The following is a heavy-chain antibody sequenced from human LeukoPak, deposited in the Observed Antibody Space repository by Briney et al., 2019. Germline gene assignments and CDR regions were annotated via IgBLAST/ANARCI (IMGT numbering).Heavy chain of an antibody. CDR3: SKDVRVGGGGMDV. J-gene: IGHJ6*02. CDR2: ISGSGINT. Sequence: SGGSLRLSCAASGFTFSSYAMTWVRQTPGKGLEWVSLISGSGINTYYADSVKGRFTISRDNSKNTLSLQMNSLRAEDTAVYYCSKDVRVGGGGMDVWGQGTPVTVSS. CDR1: GFTFSSYA. V-gene: IGHV3-23*01. D-gene: IGHD1-26*01.